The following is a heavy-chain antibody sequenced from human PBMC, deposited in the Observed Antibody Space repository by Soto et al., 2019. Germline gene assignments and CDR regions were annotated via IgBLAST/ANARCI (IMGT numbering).Heavy chain of an antibody. CDR2: IYYSGST. Sequence: LSLTCTVSGGSISSGDYYWSWIRQPPGKGLEWIGYIYYSGSTYYNPSLKSRVTISVDTSKNQFSLKLSSVTAADTAVYYCASPTVTTKHKAFDIWGQGTMVTVSS. CDR3: ASPTVTTKHKAFDI. J-gene: IGHJ3*02. D-gene: IGHD4-17*01. V-gene: IGHV4-30-4*01. CDR1: GGSISSGDYY.